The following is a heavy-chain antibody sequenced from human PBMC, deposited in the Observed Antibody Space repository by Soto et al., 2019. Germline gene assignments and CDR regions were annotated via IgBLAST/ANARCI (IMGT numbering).Heavy chain of an antibody. V-gene: IGHV3-23*01. D-gene: IGHD3-3*01. CDR3: AKEWTIFGVVIIRGSFDY. Sequence: GGSLRLSCASSGFTFSSYAMSWVRQAPGKGLEWVSAISGSGGSTYYADSVKGRFTISGDNSKNTLYLQMNNLRAEDTAVYYCAKEWTIFGVVIIRGSFDYWGQGTLVTVSS. CDR2: ISGSGGST. CDR1: GFTFSSYA. J-gene: IGHJ4*02.